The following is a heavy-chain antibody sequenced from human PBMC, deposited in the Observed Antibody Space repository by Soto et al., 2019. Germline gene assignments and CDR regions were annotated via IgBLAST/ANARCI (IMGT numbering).Heavy chain of an antibody. Sequence: PGESLKISCKGSGYSFTSYWIGWVRQMPGKGLEWMGIIYPGDSDTRYSPSFQGQVTISADKSISTAYLQWSGLKASDTAMYYCATLAPAVTTLDYFDYWGQGTLVTVSS. V-gene: IGHV5-51*01. CDR3: ATLAPAVTTLDYFDY. CDR2: IYPGDSDT. J-gene: IGHJ4*02. D-gene: IGHD4-4*01. CDR1: GYSFTSYW.